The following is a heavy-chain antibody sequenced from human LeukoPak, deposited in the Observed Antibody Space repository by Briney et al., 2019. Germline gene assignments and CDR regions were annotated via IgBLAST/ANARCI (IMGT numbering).Heavy chain of an antibody. J-gene: IGHJ6*02. CDR1: GGAMKPYY. D-gene: IGHD1-26*01. Sequence: SETLSLTCTVSGGAMKPYYWSWIRQSPGKGLEWIGCSDYRGLTFSPSFKGRVSISIDSSTNKFDLKMTSVTPADTAVYYCARYVPPEGADDGGSYYYGLDVWGQGLTVTVSS. CDR2: SDYRGLT. CDR3: ARYVPPEGADDGGSYYYGLDV. V-gene: IGHV4-59*01.